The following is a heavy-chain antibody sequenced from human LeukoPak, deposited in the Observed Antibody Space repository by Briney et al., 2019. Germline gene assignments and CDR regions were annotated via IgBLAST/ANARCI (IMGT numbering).Heavy chain of an antibody. CDR2: ISGSGDGT. V-gene: IGHV3-23*01. CDR3: AKAPGFTVVTSFDW. Sequence: GGSLRLSCEASGFIFRSYATNWVRQAPGKGLEWVSAISGSGDGTHYADSVKGRFTISRDNSKKTLYLEMNSLRVEDTAVYSCAKAPGFTVVTSFDWWGQGTLVTVSS. D-gene: IGHD4-23*01. J-gene: IGHJ4*02. CDR1: GFIFRSYA.